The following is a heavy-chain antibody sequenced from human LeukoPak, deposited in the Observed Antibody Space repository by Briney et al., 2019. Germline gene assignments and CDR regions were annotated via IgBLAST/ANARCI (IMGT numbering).Heavy chain of an antibody. D-gene: IGHD6-19*01. CDR3: AKDRLIAVAGTVGYYFDY. J-gene: IGHJ4*02. CDR1: GFTFSSYG. CDR2: ISYDGSNK. V-gene: IGHV3-30*18. Sequence: PGGSPRLSCAASGFTFSSYGMHWVRQAPGKGLEWVAVISYDGSNKYYADSVKGRFTISRDNSKNTLYLQMNSLRAEDTAVYYCAKDRLIAVAGTVGYYFDYWGQGTLVTVSS.